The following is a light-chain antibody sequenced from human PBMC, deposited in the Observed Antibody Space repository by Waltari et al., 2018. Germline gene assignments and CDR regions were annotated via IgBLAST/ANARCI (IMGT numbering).Light chain of an antibody. J-gene: IGKJ1*01. CDR2: AAS. Sequence: TQSPATLSLSPGERATLPCRASQSVSTYLAWYQQKPGKAPKLLIYAASTLQRGVPLRFSGSGSGTDFTLSISCLQSEDFATYYCQQYYDYQRSFGQGTKVEIK. CDR1: QSVSTY. CDR3: QQYYDYQRS. V-gene: IGKV1-8*01.